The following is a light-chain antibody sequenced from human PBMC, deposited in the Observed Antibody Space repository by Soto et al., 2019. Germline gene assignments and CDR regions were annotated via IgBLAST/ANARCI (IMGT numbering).Light chain of an antibody. CDR3: QQYGTSGT. V-gene: IGKV3-20*01. CDR1: QSVSNNY. CDR2: GAS. Sequence: EIVLTQSPGTLSLSPGERATLSCRASQSVSNNYLAWYQQKPGQAPRLLNYGASNRATGIPDTFSGSGSGTDFTLTISRLEPEDFPVYYCQQYGTSGTFGQGTKVEIK. J-gene: IGKJ1*01.